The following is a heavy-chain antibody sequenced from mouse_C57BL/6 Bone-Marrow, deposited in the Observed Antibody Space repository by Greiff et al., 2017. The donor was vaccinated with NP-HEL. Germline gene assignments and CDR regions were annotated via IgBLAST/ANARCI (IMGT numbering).Heavy chain of an antibody. Sequence: VQLQQSGAELVMPGASVKLSCKASGYTFTSYWMHWVQQRPGQGLEWIGEIGPSDSYTNYNQKFKGKSTLTVDKSSSTAYMQLSSLTSEDSAVYYCARGGDYGPLDDWGQGTTLTVSS. J-gene: IGHJ2*01. D-gene: IGHD2-4*01. CDR3: ARGGDYGPLDD. V-gene: IGHV1-69*01. CDR2: IGPSDSYT. CDR1: GYTFTSYW.